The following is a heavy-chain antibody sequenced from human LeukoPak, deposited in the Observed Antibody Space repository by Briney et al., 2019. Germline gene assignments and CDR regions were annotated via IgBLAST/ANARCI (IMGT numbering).Heavy chain of an antibody. J-gene: IGHJ4*02. D-gene: IGHD1-26*01. V-gene: IGHV1-2*02. CDR2: INPNSGDT. CDR1: GYTFSGYY. Sequence: GASVKVSCKASGYTFSGYYLHWVRQAPGQGLEWMGWINPNSGDTYYVQNFQGRVSMTRDTSISTAYMELSRLRSDDTALYYCARGGYSGTERPNDYWGQGTLVTVSS. CDR3: ARGGYSGTERPNDY.